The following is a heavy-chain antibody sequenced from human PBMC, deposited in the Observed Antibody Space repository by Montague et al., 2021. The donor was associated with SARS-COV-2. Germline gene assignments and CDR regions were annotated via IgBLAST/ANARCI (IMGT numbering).Heavy chain of an antibody. CDR2: ISWNGGSR. V-gene: IGHV3-9*01. CDR1: GFTFGDYA. D-gene: IGHD3-10*01. J-gene: IGHJ3*02. CDR3: AKDYYFGAFDI. Sequence: SLRLSCAASGFTFGDYAMHWVRQTPGKGLEWVSGISWNGGSRGYADSVKGRFTIYRDNAKNSLYLQMNSLRTEDTAFYYCAKDYYFGAFDIWGQGTMVTVSS.